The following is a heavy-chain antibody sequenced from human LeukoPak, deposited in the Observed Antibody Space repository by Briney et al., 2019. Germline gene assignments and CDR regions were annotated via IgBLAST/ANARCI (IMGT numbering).Heavy chain of an antibody. CDR1: GYSFTSYW. V-gene: IGHV5-51*01. Sequence: GESLKISCRGSGYSFTSYWIGWGRQMPGKGLEWMGIIYPGDSDTRYNPSFADQVTISANKSISTAYPQWSSLKASDTAVYYCARQQIAARHKNYYYYYMDVWGKGTTVTVSS. CDR2: IYPGDSDT. D-gene: IGHD6-6*01. J-gene: IGHJ6*03. CDR3: ARQQIAARHKNYYYYYMDV.